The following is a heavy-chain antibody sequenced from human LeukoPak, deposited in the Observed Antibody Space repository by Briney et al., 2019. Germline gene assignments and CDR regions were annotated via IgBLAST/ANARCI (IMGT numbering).Heavy chain of an antibody. CDR2: IYYSGST. D-gene: IGHD6-13*01. J-gene: IGHJ4*02. CDR3: ARDEPSSSCTYFDY. CDR1: GGSISSHY. V-gene: IGHV4-59*11. Sequence: SETLSLTCTVSGGSISSHYWSWIRQPPGKGLEWIGYIYYSGSTNYNPSLKSRVTISVDTSKNQFSLKLSSVTAADTAVYYCARDEPSSSCTYFDYWGQGTLVTVSS.